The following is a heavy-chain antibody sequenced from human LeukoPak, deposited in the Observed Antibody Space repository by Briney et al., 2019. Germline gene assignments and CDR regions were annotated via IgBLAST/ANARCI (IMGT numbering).Heavy chain of an antibody. Sequence: ASVKVSCKASGYTFTGYYMHWMRQAPGQGLEWMGWINPNSGGTNYAQKFQGRVTMTRDTSISTAYMELSRLRSDDTAVYYCAKVTRQWEPTFDYWGQGTLVTVSS. CDR2: INPNSGGT. J-gene: IGHJ4*02. V-gene: IGHV1-2*02. CDR3: AKVTRQWEPTFDY. CDR1: GYTFTGYY. D-gene: IGHD1-26*01.